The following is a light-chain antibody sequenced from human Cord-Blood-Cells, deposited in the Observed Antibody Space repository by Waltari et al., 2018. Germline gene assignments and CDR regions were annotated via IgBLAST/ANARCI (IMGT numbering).Light chain of an antibody. CDR2: DVS. CDR3: SSYTSSSTYV. J-gene: IGLJ1*01. Sequence: QSALTQPASVSGSPGQSITISCTGTRSDVGGYNYVFWSQQHPAKAPKRMIYDVSNRPSGVSKRFSGSKSGNTASLTISGLQAEDEADYYCSSYTSSSTYVFGTGTKVTVL. CDR1: RSDVGGYNY. V-gene: IGLV2-14*01.